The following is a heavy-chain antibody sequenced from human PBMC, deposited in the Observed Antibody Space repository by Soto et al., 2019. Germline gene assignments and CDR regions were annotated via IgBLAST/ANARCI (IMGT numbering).Heavy chain of an antibody. CDR3: AAGYSTGLDAFDI. CDR1: GYNFANFW. V-gene: IGHV5-51*01. J-gene: IGHJ3*02. D-gene: IGHD2-8*02. CDR2: IFPGDSDT. Sequence: PGEPLKICCKGAGYNFANFWIGWVRQMPGKGLEWMGMIFPGDSDTKNSPSLEGQITMSVDKSDSSAYLQWRSLKASDTAIYYCAAGYSTGLDAFDIWGQGTMVTVSS.